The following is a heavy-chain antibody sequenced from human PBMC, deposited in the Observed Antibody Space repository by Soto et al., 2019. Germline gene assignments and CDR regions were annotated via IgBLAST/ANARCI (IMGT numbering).Heavy chain of an antibody. Sequence: QVQLQQWGAGLLKPSETLSLTCAVYGGSFSGYYWSWIRQPPGKGLEWIGEINHSGSTNYNPSITSRVTISVDTSKNQFSLKLSSVTAADTAVYYCARDYYDSSGRPAIDYWGQGTLVTVSS. CDR2: INHSGST. J-gene: IGHJ4*02. V-gene: IGHV4-34*01. CDR3: ARDYYDSSGRPAIDY. D-gene: IGHD3-22*01. CDR1: GGSFSGYY.